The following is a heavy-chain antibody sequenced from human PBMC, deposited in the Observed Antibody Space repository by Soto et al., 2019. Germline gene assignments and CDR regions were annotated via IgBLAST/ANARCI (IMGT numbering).Heavy chain of an antibody. CDR2: IWYDGSNK. J-gene: IGHJ4*02. D-gene: IGHD5-12*01. CDR1: GFTFSSYG. Sequence: QVQLVESGGGVVQPGRSLRLSCAASGFTFSSYGMHWVRQAPGKGLEWVAVIWYDGSNKYYADSVKGRFTISRDNSKNTLYLQMNSLRAEDTAVYYCARGPSGGYDFLTGDYDLIYFDCWGQGTLVTVSS. V-gene: IGHV3-33*01. CDR3: ARGPSGGYDFLTGDYDLIYFDC.